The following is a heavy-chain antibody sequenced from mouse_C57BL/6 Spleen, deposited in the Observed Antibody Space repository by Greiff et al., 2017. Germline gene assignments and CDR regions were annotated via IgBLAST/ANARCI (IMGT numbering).Heavy chain of an antibody. CDR3: TGLWGNYWYFDV. J-gene: IGHJ1*03. CDR1: GYTFTDYE. V-gene: IGHV1-15*01. Sequence: LVESGAELVRPGASVTLSCKASGYTFTDYEMHWVKQTPVHGLEWIGAIDPETGGTAYNQKFKGKDILTADKSSSTAYMELRSLTSEDSAVYYCTGLWGNYWYFDVWGTGTTVTVSS. CDR2: IDPETGGT. D-gene: IGHD1-1*02.